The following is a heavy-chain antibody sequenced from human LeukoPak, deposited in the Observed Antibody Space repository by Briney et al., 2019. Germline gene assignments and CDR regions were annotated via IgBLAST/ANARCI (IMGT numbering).Heavy chain of an antibody. CDR2: ISGDGGST. CDR1: GFTFDDYA. CDR3: AKDRPGIAAAGIFDY. V-gene: IGHV3-43*02. J-gene: IGHJ4*02. D-gene: IGHD6-13*01. Sequence: GGSLRLSCAASGFTFDDYAMHWVRQTPGKGLEWVSLISGDGGSTYYADSVKGRFTISRDNSKNSLYLQMNSLRTEDTALYYCAKDRPGIAAAGIFDYWGQGTLVTVSS.